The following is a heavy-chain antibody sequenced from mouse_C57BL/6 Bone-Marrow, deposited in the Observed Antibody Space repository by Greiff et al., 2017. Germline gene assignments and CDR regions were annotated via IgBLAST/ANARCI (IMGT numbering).Heavy chain of an antibody. J-gene: IGHJ1*03. D-gene: IGHD2-5*01. V-gene: IGHV1-55*01. Sequence: QVQLQQPGAELVKPGASVTMSCKASGYTFTSYWITWVKQRPGQGLEWIGYIYPGSGSTNYNEKFKSKATLTVVTSSSTAYMQLSSLTSEDSAVYYCARHYYSNYWYFDIWGTGTTVTVSS. CDR1: GYTFTSYW. CDR3: ARHYYSNYWYFDI. CDR2: IYPGSGST.